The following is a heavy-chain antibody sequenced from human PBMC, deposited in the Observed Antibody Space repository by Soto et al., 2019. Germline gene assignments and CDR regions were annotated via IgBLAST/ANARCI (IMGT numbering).Heavy chain of an antibody. CDR1: GFTFSYSS. CDR3: AKQAGYSSDPFDY. D-gene: IGHD6-19*01. Sequence: GGSLRLSCAASGFTFSYSSMSWVRQTPATGLEWVSGVSGGGATTYYADSVKGRSTISRDNSKNTLYLQINSLRAEDTAVYYCAKQAGYSSDPFDYWGQGTLVTVSS. J-gene: IGHJ4*02. V-gene: IGHV3-23*01. CDR2: VSGGGATT.